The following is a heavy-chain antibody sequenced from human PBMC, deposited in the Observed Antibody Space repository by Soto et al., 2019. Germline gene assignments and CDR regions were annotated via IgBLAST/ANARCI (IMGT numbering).Heavy chain of an antibody. CDR1: GFTFSSYS. CDR3: ARVDKYDFWSGYSRNYYYYMDV. CDR2: ISSSSSYI. D-gene: IGHD3-3*01. V-gene: IGHV3-21*01. Sequence: GGSLRLSCAASGFTFSSYSMNWVRQAPGKGLEWVSSISSSSSYIYYADSVKGRFTISRDNAKNSLYLQMNSLRAEDTAVYYCARVDKYDFWSGYSRNYYYYMDVWGKGTTVTVSS. J-gene: IGHJ6*03.